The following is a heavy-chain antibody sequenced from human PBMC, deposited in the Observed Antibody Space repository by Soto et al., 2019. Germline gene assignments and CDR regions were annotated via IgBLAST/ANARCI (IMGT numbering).Heavy chain of an antibody. V-gene: IGHV4-31*03. CDR2: IYYSGST. J-gene: IGHJ5*02. Sequence: QVQLQESGPGLVKPSQTLSLTCTVSGGSISSGGYYWSWIRQHPGKGLEWIGYIYYSGSTYYNPSLKIRVTISVDTSKNQFSLKLSSVTAADTAMYYCARMIAELSTSCFDPWGQGTLVTVSS. CDR1: GGSISSGGYY. CDR3: ARMIAELSTSCFDP. D-gene: IGHD2-2*01.